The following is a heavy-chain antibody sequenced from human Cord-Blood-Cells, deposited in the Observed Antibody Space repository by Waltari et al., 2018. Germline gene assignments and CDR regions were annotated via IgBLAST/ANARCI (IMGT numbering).Heavy chain of an antibody. CDR1: GGSIRSGGYS. CDR2: IYHSGSP. Sequence: QLQLQESGSGLVKPSQTLSLTCAVSGGSIRSGGYSGSWIRQPPGKGLEWIGYIYHSGSPYYNPSLKSRVTISVDRSKNQFSLKLSSVTAADTAVYYCARGQALIGDAFDIWGQGTMVTVSS. J-gene: IGHJ3*02. D-gene: IGHD2-8*01. V-gene: IGHV4-30-2*01. CDR3: ARGQALIGDAFDI.